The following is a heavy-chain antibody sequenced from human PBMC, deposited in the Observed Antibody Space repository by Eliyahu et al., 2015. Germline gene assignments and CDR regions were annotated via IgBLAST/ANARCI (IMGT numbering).Heavy chain of an antibody. CDR1: GFTFSNYD. D-gene: IGHD6-13*01. CDR3: ARSELEGRSPDY. V-gene: IGHV3-13*04. J-gene: IGHJ4*02. Sequence: DVHLVQSGGALVQSGGSLRLSCEGXGFTFSNYDFHWVRQAAGKGLEWVSAIGTEDGTYYADSVKGRFIVSRDIASNSLFLQMNSLRDDDTAVYYCARSELEGRSPDYWGPGTLVTVSS. CDR2: IGTEDGT.